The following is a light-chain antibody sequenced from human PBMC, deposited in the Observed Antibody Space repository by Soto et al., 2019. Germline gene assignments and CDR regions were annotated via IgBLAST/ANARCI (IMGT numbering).Light chain of an antibody. Sequence: DIQMTQSPSSLSASVGDRVTITCRASQSISSYLNWYQQKPGKAPKLLIYAASSLQSGVPSRFSGSGSGTDFTLIISSLQPEDFATYYCQQSYRPLGTFGQGTKVEIK. J-gene: IGKJ1*01. CDR1: QSISSY. CDR2: AAS. V-gene: IGKV1-39*01. CDR3: QQSYRPLGT.